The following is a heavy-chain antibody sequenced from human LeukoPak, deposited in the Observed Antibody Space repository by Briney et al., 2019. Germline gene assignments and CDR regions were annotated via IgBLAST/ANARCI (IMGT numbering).Heavy chain of an antibody. V-gene: IGHV4-30-4*08. CDR2: IYYSGST. J-gene: IGHJ4*02. Sequence: PSETLSLTCTVSGGSISSGEYYWSWIRQPPGKGLEWIGYIYYSGSTYYNPSLKSRVTISVDTSKNQFSLKLSSVTAADTAVYYCARDWATNDGDYYIDYWGQGTLVTVSS. CDR1: GGSISSGEYY. D-gene: IGHD4-17*01. CDR3: ARDWATNDGDYYIDY.